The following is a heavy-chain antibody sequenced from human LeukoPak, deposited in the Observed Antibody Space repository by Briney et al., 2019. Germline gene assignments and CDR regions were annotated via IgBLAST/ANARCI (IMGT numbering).Heavy chain of an antibody. CDR2: IYPRDGST. Sequence: ASVKVSCKASGYTFTSNYIHWVRQAPGQGLEWMGMIYPRDGSTSYAQKFQGRVTVTRDTSTSTVHMELSGLRSEDTAVYYCARDQEGFDYWGQGTLVIVSS. CDR3: ARDQEGFDY. J-gene: IGHJ4*02. V-gene: IGHV1-46*01. CDR1: GYTFTSNY.